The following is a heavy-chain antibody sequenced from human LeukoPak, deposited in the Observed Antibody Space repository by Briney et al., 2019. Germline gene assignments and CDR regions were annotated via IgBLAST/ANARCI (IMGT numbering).Heavy chain of an antibody. CDR2: ISANGSAT. V-gene: IGHV3-11*01. CDR3: AKDVDIVATGTFDY. D-gene: IGHD5-12*01. CDR1: GFTFGDYA. J-gene: IGHJ4*02. Sequence: PGRSLRLSCTASGFTFGDYAMSWFRQAPGKGLECISYISANGSATVYADSVKGRFTISRDNARNSLYLQMNSLRVEDTAVYYCAKDVDIVATGTFDYWGQGTLVTVSS.